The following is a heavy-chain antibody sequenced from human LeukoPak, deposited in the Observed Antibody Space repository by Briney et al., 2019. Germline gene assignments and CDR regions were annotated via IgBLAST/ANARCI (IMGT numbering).Heavy chain of an antibody. CDR3: TRQEWFGELSSY. D-gene: IGHD3-10*01. Sequence: GSLRLSCAASGFTFSGSAMHWVRQASGVGVGWVGRIRSKANSYATAYAASVKGGFTISRDDSKNTAYLQMNSLKTEDTAVYYCTRQEWFGELSSYWGQGTLVTVSS. J-gene: IGHJ4*02. CDR2: IRSKANSYAT. V-gene: IGHV3-73*01. CDR1: GFTFSGSA.